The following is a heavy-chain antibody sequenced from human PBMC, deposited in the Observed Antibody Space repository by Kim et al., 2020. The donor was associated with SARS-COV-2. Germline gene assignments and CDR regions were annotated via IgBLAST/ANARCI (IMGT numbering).Heavy chain of an antibody. Sequence: IYYADSVKGRFTISRDNAKNSLYLQMNSLRAEDTAVYYCARESELRYFDYWGQGTLVTVAS. D-gene: IGHD3-9*01. V-gene: IGHV3-21*01. CDR3: ARESELRYFDY. J-gene: IGHJ4*02. CDR2: I.